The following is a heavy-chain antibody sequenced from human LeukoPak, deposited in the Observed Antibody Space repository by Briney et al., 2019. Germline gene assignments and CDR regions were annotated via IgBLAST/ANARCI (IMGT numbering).Heavy chain of an antibody. CDR3: SRDRLGGLDH. Sequence: GGSLRLSCAASGFTFSSYSMNWVRQAPGKGLEWVSYISSSSSTIYYADSVKGRFTISRDNAKNSLYLQMNSLRADDTAVYYCSRDRLGGLDHWGQGTLVTVSS. D-gene: IGHD5-12*01. J-gene: IGHJ4*02. V-gene: IGHV3-48*01. CDR2: ISSSSSTI. CDR1: GFTFSSYS.